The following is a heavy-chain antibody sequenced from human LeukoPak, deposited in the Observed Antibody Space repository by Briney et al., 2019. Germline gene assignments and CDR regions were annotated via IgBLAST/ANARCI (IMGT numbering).Heavy chain of an antibody. Sequence: PSETLSLTCTVSGGSISSGSYYWSWIRQPPGKGLEWIGYIYYSGSTNYNPSLKSRVTISVDRSKNQFSLKLSSVTAADTAVYYCARTRYSSSWYMGGAFDIWGQGTMVTVSS. CDR2: IYYSGST. V-gene: IGHV4-61*01. CDR1: GGSISSGSYY. CDR3: ARTRYSSSWYMGGAFDI. D-gene: IGHD6-13*01. J-gene: IGHJ3*02.